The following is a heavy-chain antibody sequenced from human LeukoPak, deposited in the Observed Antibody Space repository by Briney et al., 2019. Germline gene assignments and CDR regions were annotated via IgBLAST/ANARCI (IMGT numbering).Heavy chain of an antibody. V-gene: IGHV4-39*02. CDR2: IYYSGNT. J-gene: IGHJ6*04. CDR3: AREGVAGYV. D-gene: IGHD6-19*01. CDR1: GGSISSSSYY. Sequence: SETLSLTCTVSGGSISSSSYYWGWIRQPPGKGLEWIGSIYYSGNTYYNPSLKSRVTISVDTSKNQFSLKLSSVTAADTAVYYCAREGVAGYVWGKGTTVTVSS.